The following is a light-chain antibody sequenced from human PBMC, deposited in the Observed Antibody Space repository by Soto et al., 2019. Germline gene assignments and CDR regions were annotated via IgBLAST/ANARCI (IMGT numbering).Light chain of an antibody. CDR2: AAS. V-gene: IGKV1-27*01. Sequence: DIQMTQSPSSLFASVGDRVTITCRASQGIRNYLAWYQQKPGKVPKLLISAASILRSGVPSRFSGSGSGTDFTLTVSSLQPEDVATYYCQKYDSAPFTFGPG. J-gene: IGKJ3*01. CDR1: QGIRNY. CDR3: QKYDSAPFT.